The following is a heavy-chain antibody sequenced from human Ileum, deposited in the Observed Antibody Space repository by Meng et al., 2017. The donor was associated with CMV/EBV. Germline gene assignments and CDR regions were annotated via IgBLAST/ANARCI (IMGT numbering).Heavy chain of an antibody. D-gene: IGHD6-13*01. V-gene: IGHV3-23*01. J-gene: IGHJ4*02. CDR1: GFTFSSYA. CDR2: IGGSGGST. Sequence: GESLKISCAASGFTFSSYAMSWVRQAPGKGLEWVSAIGGSGGSTYYADSVKGRFTISRDNSKNTLYLQMNSLRAEDTAVYYCAKAATGIAAAGPKYYFDYWGQGTLVTVSS. CDR3: AKAATGIAAAGPKYYFDY.